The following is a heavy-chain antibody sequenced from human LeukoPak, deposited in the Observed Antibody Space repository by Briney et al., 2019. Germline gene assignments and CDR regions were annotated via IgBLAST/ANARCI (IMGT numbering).Heavy chain of an antibody. J-gene: IGHJ4*02. CDR3: AKDGSYRLTTVTYNDY. D-gene: IGHD4-17*01. CDR2: ISGSGGST. Sequence: PGGSLRLSCAASGFTFSSYAMSWVRHAPGKGLEWVSAISGSGGSTYYADSVKGRFTISRDNSKNTLYLQMNSLRAEDTAVYYCAKDGSYRLTTVTYNDYWGQGTLVTVSS. CDR1: GFTFSSYA. V-gene: IGHV3-23*01.